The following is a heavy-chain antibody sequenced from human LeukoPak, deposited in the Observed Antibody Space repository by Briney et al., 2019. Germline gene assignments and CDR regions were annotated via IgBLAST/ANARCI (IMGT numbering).Heavy chain of an antibody. Sequence: SETLSLTCTVSGGSISSYYWSWIRPPPGKGLEWMGYIYYSGSTSYNPSLKSRVTISVDTSKKQFSLKLSSVTAADTAFYYCARYIVSYPHDAFDIWGQGTMVTVSS. D-gene: IGHD1-26*01. CDR2: IYYSGST. CDR1: GGSISSYY. J-gene: IGHJ3*02. V-gene: IGHV4-59*01. CDR3: ARYIVSYPHDAFDI.